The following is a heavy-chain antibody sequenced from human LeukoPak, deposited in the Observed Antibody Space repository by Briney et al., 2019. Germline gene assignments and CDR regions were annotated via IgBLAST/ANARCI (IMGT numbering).Heavy chain of an antibody. V-gene: IGHV3-7*01. D-gene: IGHD2-15*01. J-gene: IGHJ3*01. CDR3: ARGVGDA. Sequence: PGGSLRLSCAASGFIFSSDYMSWVRQVPGNGLDWVANINQDGSEKYYIDSVKGRFPISRDNAKDSLFLEMNSLRADDTAVYYCARGVGDAWGQGVMVTVSS. CDR2: INQDGSEK. CDR1: GFIFSSDY.